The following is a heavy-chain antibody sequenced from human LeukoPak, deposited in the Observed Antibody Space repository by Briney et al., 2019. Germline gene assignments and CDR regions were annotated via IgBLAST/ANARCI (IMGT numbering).Heavy chain of an antibody. D-gene: IGHD2-2*01. Sequence: PSETLSLTCAVYGGSFSGYYWSWIRQPPGKGLEWIGEINHSGSTNYNPSLKSRVTISVDTSKNQFSLRLSSVTAADTAVYYCAKLVPTATYVDFDKWGQGILVTVSS. CDR3: AKLVPTATYVDFDK. V-gene: IGHV4-34*01. J-gene: IGHJ4*02. CDR2: INHSGST. CDR1: GGSFSGYY.